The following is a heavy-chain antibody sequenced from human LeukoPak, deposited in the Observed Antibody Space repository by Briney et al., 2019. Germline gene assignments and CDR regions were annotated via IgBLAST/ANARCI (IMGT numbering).Heavy chain of an antibody. CDR2: INSDGSST. CDR3: ARSHYYDSSGYFSYYCGLDV. D-gene: IGHD3-22*01. J-gene: IGHJ6*02. CDR1: GFTFSSYW. V-gene: IGHV3-74*01. Sequence: PGGSLRLSCAASGFTFSSYWMHWVRQAPGKGLLWVSRINSDGSSTRHADSVKGRFTISRDNAKNTLYLQMNSLRTEDTAVYYCARSHYYDSSGYFSYYCGLDVWGQGTTVTVSS.